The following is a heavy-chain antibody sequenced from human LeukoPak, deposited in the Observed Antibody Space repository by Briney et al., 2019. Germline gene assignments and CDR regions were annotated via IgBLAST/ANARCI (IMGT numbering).Heavy chain of an antibody. V-gene: IGHV4-34*01. D-gene: IGHD2-2*01. Sequence: SVTLSLTCAVYGGSFSGYYWSWIRQPPGKGLEWIGEINHSGSTNYNPSLKSRVTISVDTSKNQFSLKLSSVTAADTAVYYCARGPLIVVVPAATYYFDYWGQGTLVTVSS. CDR3: ARGPLIVVVPAATYYFDY. CDR1: GGSFSGYY. J-gene: IGHJ4*02. CDR2: INHSGST.